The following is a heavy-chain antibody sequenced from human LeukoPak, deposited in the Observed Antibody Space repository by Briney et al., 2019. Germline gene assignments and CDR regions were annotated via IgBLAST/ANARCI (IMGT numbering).Heavy chain of an antibody. CDR2: ISAYNGNI. D-gene: IGHD1-26*01. CDR3: ARDGGATDAFDI. CDR1: GYTLTSYG. J-gene: IGHJ3*02. V-gene: IGHV1-18*01. Sequence: ASVKVSCKASGYTLTSYGINWVRQAPGQGLEWMGWISAYNGNIKYAQKLQGRVTMTTDTSTSTAYMELRSLRSDDTAVYYCARDGGATDAFDIWGQGTMVTVSS.